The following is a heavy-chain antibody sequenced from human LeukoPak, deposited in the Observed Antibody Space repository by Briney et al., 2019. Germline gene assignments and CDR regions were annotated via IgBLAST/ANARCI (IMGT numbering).Heavy chain of an antibody. CDR2: IRYDGSNK. CDR3: AKDDGNYGDY. J-gene: IGHJ4*02. CDR1: GFTFSSYG. Sequence: GGSLRLSCAVSGFTFSSYGMHWVRQAPGKGLEWVGFIRYDGSNKYYADSVKGRFPISRDNSKNTLYLQMNSLKPEDTAVYYCAKDDGNYGDYWGQGTLVTVSS. V-gene: IGHV3-30*02.